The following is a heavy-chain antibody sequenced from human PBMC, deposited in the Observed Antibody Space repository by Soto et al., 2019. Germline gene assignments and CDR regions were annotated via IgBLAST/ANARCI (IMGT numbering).Heavy chain of an antibody. Sequence: QVQLVQSGAEVRKPGSSVTVSCKASGGTFSTYGITWVRQAPGQGLEWMGNIIPLIGTANYAQRFRGRVTITADESTTTAYMELTSLRSEDTAVSYCARVVMTTVPSSFYYGLDVWGQGTTVTVSS. V-gene: IGHV1-69*18. CDR3: ARVVMTTVPSSFYYGLDV. CDR1: GGTFSTYG. D-gene: IGHD4-4*01. J-gene: IGHJ6*02. CDR2: IIPLIGTA.